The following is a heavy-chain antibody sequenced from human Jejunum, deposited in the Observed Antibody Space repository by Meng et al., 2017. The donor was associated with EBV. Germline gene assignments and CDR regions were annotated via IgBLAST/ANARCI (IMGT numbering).Heavy chain of an antibody. J-gene: IGHJ4*02. CDR3: ARDQNGSYFAY. V-gene: IGHV4-61*08. D-gene: IGHD1-26*01. CDR2: IYNSEST. CDR1: GGSVSGGGFC. Sequence: QGQRQGPGPGLLKPPTTLSPTGTCSGGSVSGGGFCWSWIRKPPGKGLEWIGNIYNSESTNYKSSLKSRVTISADTSKNQFSLRLSSVTAADTAVYYCARDQNGSYFAYWGQGTLVTVSS.